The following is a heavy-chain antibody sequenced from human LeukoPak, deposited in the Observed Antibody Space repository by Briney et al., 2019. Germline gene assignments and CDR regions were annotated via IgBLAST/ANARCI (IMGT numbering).Heavy chain of an antibody. CDR1: GYTFTSYY. J-gene: IGHJ4*02. D-gene: IGHD3-22*01. CDR2: INPSGGST. V-gene: IGHV1-46*01. CDR3: ARNKWNYYDXSGYXXFDX. Sequence: ASVKVSRKASGYTFTSYYMHWVRQAPGQGLEWMGIINPSGGSTSYAQKFQGRVTMTRDTSTSTVYMELSSLRSEDTAVYYCARNKWNYYDXSGYXXFDXWGQGTLVTVSS.